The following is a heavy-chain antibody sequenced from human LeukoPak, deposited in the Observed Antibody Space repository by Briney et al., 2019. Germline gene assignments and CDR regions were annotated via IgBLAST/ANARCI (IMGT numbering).Heavy chain of an antibody. V-gene: IGHV3-7*01. CDR1: GFTFSSYS. D-gene: IGHD5-24*01. Sequence: GGSLRLSCAASGFTFSSYSMNWVRQAPGKGLEWVANIKQDGSEKYYVDSVKGRFTISRDNAKNSLYLQMNSLRAEDTAVYYCARRRWLHFDYWGQGTLVTVSS. J-gene: IGHJ4*02. CDR2: IKQDGSEK. CDR3: ARRRWLHFDY.